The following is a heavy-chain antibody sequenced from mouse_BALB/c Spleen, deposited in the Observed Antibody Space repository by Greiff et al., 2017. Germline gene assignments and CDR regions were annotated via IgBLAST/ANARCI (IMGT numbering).Heavy chain of an antibody. D-gene: IGHD2-1*01. V-gene: IGHV5-9-3*01. CDR1: GFTFSSYA. CDR2: ISSGGSYT. Sequence: EVQLVESGGGLVKPGGSLKLSCAASGFTFSSYAMSWVRQTPEKRLEWVATISSGGSYTYYPDSVKGRFTISRDNAKNTLYLQMSSLRSEDTAMYYCARQGGNPGYWGQGTTLTVSS. CDR3: ARQGGNPGY. J-gene: IGHJ2*01.